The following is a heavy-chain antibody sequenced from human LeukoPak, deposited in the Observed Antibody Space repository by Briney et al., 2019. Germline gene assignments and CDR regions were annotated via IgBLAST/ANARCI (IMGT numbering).Heavy chain of an antibody. CDR2: INPNSGGT. D-gene: IGHD2-21*02. J-gene: IGHJ3*02. Sequence: ASVPVSCKASGYTFTGYYMHWVRQAPGQGLEWMGWINPNSGGTDYAQKFQGRVTMTRDTSISTAYMELSRLRSDDTAVYYCARAYCGGDCYSWAFDIWGQGTMVTVSS. CDR1: GYTFTGYY. CDR3: ARAYCGGDCYSWAFDI. V-gene: IGHV1-2*02.